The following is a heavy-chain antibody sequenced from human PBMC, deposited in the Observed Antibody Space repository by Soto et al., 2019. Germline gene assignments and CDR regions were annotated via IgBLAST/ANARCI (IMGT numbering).Heavy chain of an antibody. J-gene: IGHJ5*02. Sequence: LSLPCSVSGAPITSNYWTWIRQPPGKGLEWIGYLDHQGYSNYSPSLRSRVSMSIDTSKNQLSLKVHSVTAADTAVYYCAGVPGTGYFYWLDPWGQGTLVTVSS. CDR2: LDHQGYS. D-gene: IGHD2-2*03. CDR3: AGVPGTGYFYWLDP. CDR1: GAPITSNY. V-gene: IGHV4-59*01.